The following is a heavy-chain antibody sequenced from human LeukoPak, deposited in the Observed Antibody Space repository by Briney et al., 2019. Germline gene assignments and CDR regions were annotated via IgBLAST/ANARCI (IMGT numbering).Heavy chain of an antibody. CDR2: IYSGGST. V-gene: IGHV3-53*01. CDR3: AREGKGLWDAFDI. CDR1: GFTVSSNY. Sequence: PGGSLRLSCAASGFTVSSNYMSWVRQAPGKGLEWVSVIYSGGSTYYADSVKGRFTISRDNSKNTLYLQMNSLRAEDTAVYYCAREGKGLWDAFDIWGQGTMVTVSS. J-gene: IGHJ3*02. D-gene: IGHD3-16*01.